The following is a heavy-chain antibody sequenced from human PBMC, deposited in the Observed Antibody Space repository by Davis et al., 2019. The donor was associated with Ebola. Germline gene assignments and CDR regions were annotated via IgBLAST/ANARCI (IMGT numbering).Heavy chain of an antibody. J-gene: IGHJ4*02. CDR1: GFTFSSYA. Sequence: GGSLRLSCSASGFTFSSYAMHWVRQAPGKGLEYVSAISSNGGSTYYADSVKGRFTISRDNSKNTLYLQMSSLRAEDTAVYYCVKDGETYYYDSSGYSVLYYFDYWGQGTLVTVSS. V-gene: IGHV3-64D*06. D-gene: IGHD3-22*01. CDR3: VKDGETYYYDSSGYSVLYYFDY. CDR2: ISSNGGST.